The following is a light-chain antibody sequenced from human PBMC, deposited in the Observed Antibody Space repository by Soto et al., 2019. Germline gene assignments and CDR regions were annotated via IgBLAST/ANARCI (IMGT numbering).Light chain of an antibody. CDR1: QSVLYSSNNKNY. CDR3: QQYYSTPFT. CDR2: WAS. Sequence: DIVMTQSPDSLAVSRGERSTIHCKSSQSVLYSSNNKNYLAWYQQKPGQPPKLLIYWASTRESGVPDRFSGSGSGTDFTLTISSLQAEDVAVYYCQQYYSTPFTFGPGTKVDI. V-gene: IGKV4-1*01. J-gene: IGKJ3*01.